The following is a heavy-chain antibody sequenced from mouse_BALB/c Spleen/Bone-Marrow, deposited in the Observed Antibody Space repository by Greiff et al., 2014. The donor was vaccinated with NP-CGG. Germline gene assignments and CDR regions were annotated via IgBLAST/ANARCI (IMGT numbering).Heavy chain of an antibody. CDR3: ANYDYGWYFDV. Sequence: DVQLVESGAELVKPGASVKLSCTASGFNIKDTYMHWVKQRPEQGLEWIGRIDPANGNTKYDPKFQGKATITADTSSNTAYLQLSGLTSDDTAVYYCANYDYGWYFDVWGAGTTVTVSS. CDR1: GFNIKDTY. V-gene: IGHV14-3*02. D-gene: IGHD2-4*01. J-gene: IGHJ1*01. CDR2: IDPANGNT.